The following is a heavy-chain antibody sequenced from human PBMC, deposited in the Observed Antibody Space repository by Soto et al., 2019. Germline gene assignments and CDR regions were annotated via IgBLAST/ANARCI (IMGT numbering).Heavy chain of an antibody. CDR2: INSDGSET. D-gene: IGHD1-1*01. J-gene: IGHJ4*02. CDR1: GFTFSTYW. V-gene: IGHV3-74*01. CDR3: ARVNEGPSGY. Sequence: EVQLVESGGGLDQPGGSLRLSCAASGFTFSTYWMHWVRQAPGKGPVWVSRINSDGSETNYADSVKGRFTISRDNAKNTVYLQMNSLRAEDTAVYYCARVNEGPSGYWGQGTLVTVSS.